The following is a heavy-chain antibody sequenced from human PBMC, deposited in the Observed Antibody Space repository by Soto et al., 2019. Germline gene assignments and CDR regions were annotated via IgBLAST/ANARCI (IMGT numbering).Heavy chain of an antibody. Sequence: QVQLVQSGAEVKKPGSSVKVSCKASGGTFSSCTISWVRQAPGQGLEWMGRIIPILGIANYAQKFQGRVTSTADKSTSTAYMELSSLRSEDTAVYYCAREMTTVTTHWFDPWGQGTLVTVSS. CDR2: IIPILGIA. D-gene: IGHD4-4*01. CDR3: AREMTTVTTHWFDP. V-gene: IGHV1-69*08. CDR1: GGTFSSCT. J-gene: IGHJ5*02.